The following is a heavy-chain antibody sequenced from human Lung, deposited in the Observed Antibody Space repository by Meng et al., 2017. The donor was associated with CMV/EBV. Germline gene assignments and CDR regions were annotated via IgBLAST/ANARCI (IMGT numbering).Heavy chain of an antibody. V-gene: IGHV3-7*01. J-gene: IGHJ6*02. Sequence: GESXKSSCAASGFSLSAYWMTWVRQAPGQGLEWVANIKEDGSERDYVDSVEGRFTISRDNSRNSLFLEMNSLRVGDTAVYYCVRGRVLYALGQGPTVTVSS. CDR1: GFSLSAYW. CDR2: IKEDGSER. CDR3: VRGRVLYA.